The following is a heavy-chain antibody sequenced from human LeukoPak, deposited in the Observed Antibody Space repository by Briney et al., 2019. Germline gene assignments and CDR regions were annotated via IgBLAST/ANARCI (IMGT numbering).Heavy chain of an antibody. CDR2: IYHSGST. J-gene: IGHJ6*03. CDR3: ARVVGSGSYYPYYYYYYMDV. V-gene: IGHV4-38-2*02. Sequence: SETLSLTCTVSGYSISSGYYWGWIRQPPGKGLGWIGSIYHSGSTYYNPSLKSRVTISVDTSKNQFSLTLSSVTAADTAVYYCARVVGSGSYYPYYYYYYMDVWGKGTTVTVSS. D-gene: IGHD1-26*01. CDR1: GYSISSGYY.